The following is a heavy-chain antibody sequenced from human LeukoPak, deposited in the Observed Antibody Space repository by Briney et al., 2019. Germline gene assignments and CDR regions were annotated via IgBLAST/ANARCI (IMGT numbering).Heavy chain of an antibody. Sequence: SETLSLTCTVSGGSISSYYWSWIRQPPGKGLEWIGYIYYSGSTNYNPSLKSRVTISVDTSKNQFSLKLSSVTAADTAVYYCAGLGSYEPADAFDIWGQGTMVTVSS. CDR2: IYYSGST. V-gene: IGHV4-59*01. J-gene: IGHJ3*02. CDR3: AGLGSYEPADAFDI. CDR1: GGSISSYY. D-gene: IGHD3-10*01.